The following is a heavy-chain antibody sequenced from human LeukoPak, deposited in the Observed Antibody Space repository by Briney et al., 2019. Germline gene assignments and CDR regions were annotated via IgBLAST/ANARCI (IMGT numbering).Heavy chain of an antibody. Sequence: ASVKVSCKASGYTFTAYYLHWVRQAPGQGLEWMGWINPNSGGTNYAQKFQGRVTMTRDTSIRTAYVELSSLRSDDTAVYYCVRGGDGNRRDFDYWGQGTLVTVSS. V-gene: IGHV1-2*02. CDR1: GYTFTAYY. J-gene: IGHJ4*02. D-gene: IGHD5-24*01. CDR3: VRGGDGNRRDFDY. CDR2: INPNSGGT.